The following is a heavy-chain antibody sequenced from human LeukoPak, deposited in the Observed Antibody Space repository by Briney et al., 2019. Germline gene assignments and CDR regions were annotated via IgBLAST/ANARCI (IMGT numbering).Heavy chain of an antibody. Sequence: SETLSLTCTVSGGSISSYYWNWIRQPPGKGLEWIGYIYYSGSTNYNPSLKSRVTISVDTSKNQFSLKLSSVTAADTAVYYCASEYYYDSSGSSRGAFDIWGQGTMVTVSS. CDR1: GGSISSYY. CDR3: ASEYYYDSSGSSRGAFDI. CDR2: IYYSGST. J-gene: IGHJ3*02. D-gene: IGHD3-22*01. V-gene: IGHV4-59*01.